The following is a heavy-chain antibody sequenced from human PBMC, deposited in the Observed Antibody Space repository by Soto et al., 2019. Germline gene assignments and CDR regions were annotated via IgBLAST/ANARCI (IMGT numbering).Heavy chain of an antibody. Sequence: EVQLVESGGGLIQPGGSLRLSCAASGFTVSNNYMTWVRQAPGKGLEWVSFIYSSGSTYYADSVKGRFTISRDNFKNTWYLQMNSLRAVDPAVYYCARETTSTQPVFAHWGLGTLVTVSS. V-gene: IGHV3-53*01. CDR2: IYSSGST. CDR1: GFTVSNNY. CDR3: ARETTSTQPVFAH. J-gene: IGHJ4*02. D-gene: IGHD2-15*01.